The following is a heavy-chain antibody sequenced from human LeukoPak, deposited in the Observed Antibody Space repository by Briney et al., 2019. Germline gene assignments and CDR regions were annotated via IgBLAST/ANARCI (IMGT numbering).Heavy chain of an antibody. CDR1: GYTFTGYY. CDR2: INPNSDGT. D-gene: IGHD3-9*01. J-gene: IGHJ5*02. Sequence: ASVKVSCKASGYTFTGYYMHWVRQAPGQGLEWMGWINPNSDGTNYAQKFQGRVTMTRDTSISTAYMELSRLRSDDTAVYYCARPYFDLLDWFDPWGQGTLVTVSS. CDR3: ARPYFDLLDWFDP. V-gene: IGHV1-2*02.